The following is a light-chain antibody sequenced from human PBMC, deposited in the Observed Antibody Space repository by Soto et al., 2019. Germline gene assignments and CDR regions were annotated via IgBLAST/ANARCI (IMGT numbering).Light chain of an antibody. V-gene: IGLV2-14*01. Sequence: QSALTQPASASASPGQSITISCTGTSSDVGGYNYVYWYQQHPGKAPKLIIYELSNRPSGVSNRFSGSKSGNTASLTISGLQAEDEADYYCNSYTSKSTGVFGTGTKLTVL. CDR1: SSDVGGYNY. CDR2: ELS. J-gene: IGLJ1*01. CDR3: NSYTSKSTGV.